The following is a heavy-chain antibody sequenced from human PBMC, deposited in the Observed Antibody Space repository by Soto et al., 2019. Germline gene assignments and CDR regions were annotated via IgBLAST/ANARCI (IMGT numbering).Heavy chain of an antibody. CDR2: TYYRSKWYN. J-gene: IGHJ6*02. Sequence: SQTLSLTCAISGDSVSSNSAAWNWIRQSPSRGLEWLGRTYYRSKWYNDYAVSVKSRITINPDTSKNQFSLQLNSVTPEDTAVYYCARDPFITMVRGVYYYGMDVWGQGTTVTVSS. CDR3: ARDPFITMVRGVYYYGMDV. V-gene: IGHV6-1*01. D-gene: IGHD3-10*01. CDR1: GDSVSSNSAA.